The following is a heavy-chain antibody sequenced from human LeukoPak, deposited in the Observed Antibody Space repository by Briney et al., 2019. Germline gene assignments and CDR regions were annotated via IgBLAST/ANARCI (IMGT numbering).Heavy chain of an antibody. CDR3: ATGYDRSPYDI. CDR2: ISSSSSYI. V-gene: IGHV3-21*04. Sequence: GGSLRLSCAASGFTFSSYSMNWVRQAPGKGLEWVSSISSSSSYIYYADSVKGRFTISRHNSKNTLYLQMNSLRAEDTAVYYCATGYDRSPYDIWGQGTMVTVSS. D-gene: IGHD2-2*01. CDR1: GFTFSSYS. J-gene: IGHJ3*02.